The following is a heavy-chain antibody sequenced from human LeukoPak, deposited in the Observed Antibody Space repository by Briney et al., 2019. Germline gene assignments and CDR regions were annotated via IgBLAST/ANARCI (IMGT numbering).Heavy chain of an antibody. J-gene: IGHJ6*02. Sequence: GRSLRLSCAASGFTFSSYAIHWVRQAPGKGLEWVAVISYDGSDKYYADSVKGRFTISRDNSKNTLYLQMNSLRAEDTAVYYCARGPYCSGGSCNGYYYYGMDVWGQGTTVTVSS. CDR2: ISYDGSDK. CDR3: ARGPYCSGGSCNGYYYYGMDV. V-gene: IGHV3-30-3*01. D-gene: IGHD2-15*01. CDR1: GFTFSSYA.